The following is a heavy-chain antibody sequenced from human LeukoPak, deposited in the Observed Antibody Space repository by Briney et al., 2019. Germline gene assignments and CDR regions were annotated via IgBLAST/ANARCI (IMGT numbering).Heavy chain of an antibody. CDR3: ASNYGSGSYYLIPPMDV. CDR2: INPSGGSP. D-gene: IGHD3-10*01. J-gene: IGHJ6*03. Sequence: ASVKVSCKASGYTFTSYHLHWVRQAPGQGLEWMGIINPSGGSPNYAQKFQGRVTMTRDMSTSTVNMELSSLRSEDTAVYYCASNYGSGSYYLIPPMDVWGKGTTVTVSS. CDR1: GYTFTSYH. V-gene: IGHV1-46*01.